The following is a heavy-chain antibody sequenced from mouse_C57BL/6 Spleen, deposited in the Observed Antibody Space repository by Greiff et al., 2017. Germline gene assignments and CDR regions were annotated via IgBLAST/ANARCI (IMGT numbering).Heavy chain of an antibody. V-gene: IGHV6-6*01. CDR2: IRNKANNHAT. J-gene: IGHJ4*01. D-gene: IGHD2-1*01. CDR3: TRGFYYGNYGDAMDY. CDR1: GFTFSDAW. Sequence: EVHLVESGGGLVQPGGSMKLSCAASGFTFSDAWMDWVRQSPEKGLEWVAEIRNKANNHATYYAESVKGRFTISRDDSKSSVYLQMNSLRAEDTGIYYCTRGFYYGNYGDAMDYWGQGTSVTVSS.